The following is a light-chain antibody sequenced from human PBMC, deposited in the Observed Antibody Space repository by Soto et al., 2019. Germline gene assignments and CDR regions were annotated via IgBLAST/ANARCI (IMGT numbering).Light chain of an antibody. V-gene: IGKV3-11*01. CDR2: DAS. CDR3: QQRSNWPRT. J-gene: IGKJ1*01. CDR1: QSAGYF. Sequence: EIVLTQSPATLSLSPGERATLSCRASQSAGYFLAWYQEKPGQAPRLLIYDASNRATGIPARFSGSGSGTDFTLTISSLEPEDVAVYSCQQRSNWPRTFGQGTKV.